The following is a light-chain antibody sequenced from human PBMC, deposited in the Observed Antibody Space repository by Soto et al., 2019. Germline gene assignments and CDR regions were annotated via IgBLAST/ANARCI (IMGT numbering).Light chain of an antibody. CDR1: QSVFHRSDNRNY. CDR2: WAS. CDR3: QQYYSAPLT. J-gene: IGKJ4*01. Sequence: DIVMTQSPVSLAVSLGERATINCKSSQSVFHRSDNRNYLTWYQQKSGQPPNVLINWASTRESGVPDRFSGSGSGTDFTLTISSLQAEDVAIYYCQQYYSAPLTFGGGTRVEIK. V-gene: IGKV4-1*01.